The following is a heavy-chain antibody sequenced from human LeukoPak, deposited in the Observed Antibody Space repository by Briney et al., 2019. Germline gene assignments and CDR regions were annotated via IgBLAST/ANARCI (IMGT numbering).Heavy chain of an antibody. CDR2: IKEDGSEK. CDR1: GFAFSSYW. CDR3: GRDVSAVAGTAWFDP. Sequence: GGSLRLSCAASGFAFSSYWMSWVRQAPGKGLEWVANIKEDGSEKYYVDSVKGRFIISRDNAKNSLYLQMNSLKTDDTAVYYCGRDVSAVAGTAWFDPWGQGTLVTVSS. J-gene: IGHJ5*02. D-gene: IGHD6-19*01. V-gene: IGHV3-7*01.